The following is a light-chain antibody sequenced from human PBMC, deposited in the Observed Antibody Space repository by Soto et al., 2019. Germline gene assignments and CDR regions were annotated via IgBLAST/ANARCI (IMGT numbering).Light chain of an antibody. CDR3: QSFDSRLSALV. CDR1: NSNIGAGLH. Sequence: QSVLTQPPSVSGAPGQRVTISCTGSNSNIGAGLHVHWYRQLPGTAPKLLISGNNNRPSGVPDRFSGSKSGTSASLAITGLQAEDEADYYCQSFDSRLSALVFGTGTQVTVL. CDR2: GNN. V-gene: IGLV1-40*01. J-gene: IGLJ1*01.